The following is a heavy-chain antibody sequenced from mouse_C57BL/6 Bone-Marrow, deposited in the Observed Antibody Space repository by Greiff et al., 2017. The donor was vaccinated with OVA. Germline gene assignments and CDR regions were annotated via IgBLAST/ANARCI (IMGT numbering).Heavy chain of an antibody. CDR2: IDPSDSET. D-gene: IGHD2-3*01. V-gene: IGHV1-52*01. CDR3: ARSGDGSYVDAMDY. CDR1: GYTFTSYW. J-gene: IGHJ4*01. Sequence: QVQLQQPGAELVRPGSSVKLSCKASGYTFTSYWMHWVKQRPIQGLEWIGNIDPSDSETHYNQKFKDKATLTVDKSSSTAYMQLSSLTSEDSAVYYCARSGDGSYVDAMDYWGQGTSVTVSS.